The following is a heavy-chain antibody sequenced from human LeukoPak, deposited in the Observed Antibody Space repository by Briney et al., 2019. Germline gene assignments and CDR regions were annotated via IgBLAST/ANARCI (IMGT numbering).Heavy chain of an antibody. Sequence: ASETLSLTCSISADSITSGYWSWIRQPPGKGLEWIGYIYGIETTDYNPSLKSRVTLSLDTSKNQLSLNLTAVTAADTAVYYCAGRGQRYFRDWGQGTLVTVSS. CDR1: ADSITSGY. CDR2: IYGIETT. V-gene: IGHV4-59*08. CDR3: AGRGQRYFRD. J-gene: IGHJ1*01.